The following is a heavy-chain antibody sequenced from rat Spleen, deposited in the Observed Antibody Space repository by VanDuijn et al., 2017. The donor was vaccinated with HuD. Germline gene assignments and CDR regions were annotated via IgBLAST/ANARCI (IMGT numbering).Heavy chain of an antibody. V-gene: IGHV5-29*01. CDR1: GFTFSDYY. D-gene: IGHD1-9*01. CDR2: ISSAGGRN. CDR3: GRHGYNTYSDY. Sequence: EVQLVESDGGLVQPGRSLKLSCAASGFTFSDYYMAWVRQAPTTGLERVATISSAGGRNFYRDSVKGRFTISRDNAKSSLYLQMHSLRSGDTATYYCGRHGYNTYSDYWGQGVMVTVSS. J-gene: IGHJ2*01.